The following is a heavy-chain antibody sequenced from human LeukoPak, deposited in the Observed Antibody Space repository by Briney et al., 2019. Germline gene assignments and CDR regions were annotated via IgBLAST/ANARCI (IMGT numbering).Heavy chain of an antibody. CDR1: GFTFSSYA. CDR3: ARGPYYDILTGSPLYYGMDV. V-gene: IGHV3-30-3*01. Sequence: SLRLSCAASGFTFSSYAMRWVHQAPGKGLEWVAVISYDGSNKYYADSVKGRFTISRDNSKNTLYLQMNSLRAEDTAVYYCARGPYYDILTGSPLYYGMDVWGQGTTVTVSS. CDR2: ISYDGSNK. D-gene: IGHD3-9*01. J-gene: IGHJ6*02.